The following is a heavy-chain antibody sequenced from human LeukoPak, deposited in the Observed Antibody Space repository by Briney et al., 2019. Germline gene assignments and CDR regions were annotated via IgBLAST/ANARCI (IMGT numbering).Heavy chain of an antibody. D-gene: IGHD6-6*01. V-gene: IGHV3-48*01. CDR1: GFTFSSYS. J-gene: IGHJ4*02. Sequence: GRSLRLSCAASGFTFSSYSMNWVRQAPGKGLEWDSYIRSSGNNICYEDSVRGQFTKSRDNAKSPLDLQMNSLRAEDTAVYYCARSSYSSSNYFDYWGQGTLVSVSS. CDR3: ARSSYSSSNYFDY. CDR2: IRSSGNNI.